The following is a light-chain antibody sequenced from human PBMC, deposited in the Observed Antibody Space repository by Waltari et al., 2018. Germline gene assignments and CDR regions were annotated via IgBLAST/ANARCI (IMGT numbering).Light chain of an antibody. CDR2: EVD. J-gene: IGLJ7*01. Sequence: QSALTQPASVSGSPGQSITIPCSGSSSHVGRYKLVSWYQQNPGKAPKLMIYEVDKRASGIPGRFSGSKSDSTASLTISGLQAEDEAVYYCCSYAGSTFVFGGGTQLTVL. V-gene: IGLV2-23*02. CDR3: CSYAGSTFV. CDR1: SSHVGRYKL.